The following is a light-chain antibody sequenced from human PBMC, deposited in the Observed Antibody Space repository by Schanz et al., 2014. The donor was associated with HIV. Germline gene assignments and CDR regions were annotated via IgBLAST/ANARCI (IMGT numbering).Light chain of an antibody. V-gene: IGLV2-14*01. Sequence: SVLTQPASVSGSPGQSITISCTGTSSDVGGYKYVSWYQQYPGKAPKLMIYDVTNRPSGVSNRFSGSKSGNTASLTISGLQAEDDADYYCSSHAGSSPYWVFGGGTKLTVL. CDR3: SSHAGSSPYWV. CDR2: DVT. J-gene: IGLJ3*02. CDR1: SSDVGGYKY.